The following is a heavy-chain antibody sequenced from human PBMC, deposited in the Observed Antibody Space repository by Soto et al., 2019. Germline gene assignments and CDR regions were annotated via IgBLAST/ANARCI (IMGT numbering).Heavy chain of an antibody. Sequence: SLRLSCAASGFTFNSYAMNWVRQAPGKGLAWVSAIGTDGNTYYANSVKGRFTISRDNSRTTLYLQMNSLRVEDTALYYCVRKYPGTRPFDYWGQGXLVTVYS. CDR1: GFTFNSYA. CDR3: VRKYPGTRPFDY. D-gene: IGHD2-2*01. V-gene: IGHV3-23*01. CDR2: IGTDGNT. J-gene: IGHJ4*01.